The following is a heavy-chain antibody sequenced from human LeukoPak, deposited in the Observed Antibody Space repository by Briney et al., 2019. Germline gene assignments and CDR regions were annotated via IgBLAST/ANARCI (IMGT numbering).Heavy chain of an antibody. V-gene: IGHV4-59*01. J-gene: IGHJ5*02. D-gene: IGHD2-2*01. Sequence: KLSETLTFTCTVSGGSISNYYWSWIRQPPGKGLEWIGYIYYGGGTNYNPSLKSRVTISLDTSKNQFSLKLSSVTAADTAVYYCERFCSSTSCYGFDPWGQGTMVTVSS. CDR1: GGSISNYY. CDR3: ERFCSSTSCYGFDP. CDR2: IYYGGGT.